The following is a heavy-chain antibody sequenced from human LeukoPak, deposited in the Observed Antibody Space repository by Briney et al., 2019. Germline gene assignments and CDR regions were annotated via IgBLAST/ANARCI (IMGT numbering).Heavy chain of an antibody. CDR3: ARDQPDYGGNSSLDY. D-gene: IGHD4-23*01. J-gene: IGHJ4*02. Sequence: GGALRLSCAASGFTFSSYEMNWVRQAPGKGLEWVSYISSSGSTIYYADSVKGRFTISRDNAKNSLYLQMNSLRAEDTAVYYCARDQPDYGGNSSLDYWGQGTLVTVSS. CDR2: ISSSGSTI. V-gene: IGHV3-48*03. CDR1: GFTFSSYE.